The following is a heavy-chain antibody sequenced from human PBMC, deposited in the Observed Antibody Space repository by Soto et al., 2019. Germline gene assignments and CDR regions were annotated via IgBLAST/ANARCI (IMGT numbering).Heavy chain of an antibody. J-gene: IGHJ6*02. D-gene: IGHD1-20*01. CDR2: INSDGSST. Sequence: GGSLRLSCAASGFTFSSYWMHWVRQAPGKGLVWVSRINSDGSSTSYADSVKGRFTISRDNAKNTLYLQMNSLRAEDTAVYYCARDEEGGYNWNDPQSYYGMDVWGQGTTVTVSS. CDR1: GFTFSSYW. CDR3: ARDEEGGYNWNDPQSYYGMDV. V-gene: IGHV3-74*01.